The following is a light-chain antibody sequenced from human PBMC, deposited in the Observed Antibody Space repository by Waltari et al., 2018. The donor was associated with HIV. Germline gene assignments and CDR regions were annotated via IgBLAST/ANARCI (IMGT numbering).Light chain of an antibody. CDR3: AAWDDSLKNYV. J-gene: IGLJ1*01. CDR2: RNN. CDR1: SPTSGRTY. V-gene: IGLV1-47*01. Sequence: QSVLTQPPSASGTPWQRVAISCSGSSPTSGRTYVYWSQQVPGAAPKLLLYRNNQRHSGVPDRFSGSKSGASASLAISGLRSDDEADYYCAAWDDSLKNYVFGTGTRVTVL.